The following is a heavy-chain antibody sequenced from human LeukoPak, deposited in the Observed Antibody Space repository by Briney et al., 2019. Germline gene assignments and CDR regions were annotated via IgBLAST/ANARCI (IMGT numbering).Heavy chain of an antibody. CDR2: IGGSGAST. CDR1: GFTFSSYG. D-gene: IGHD2-15*01. Sequence: GGSLRLSCVASGFTFSSYGMSWVRQAPGKGLEWVSTIGGSGASTYYADSVKGRFTISRDNSKNTLYLQMNSLRVEDTAVYYCAKEAGYCSGGTCGSEDYWGQGTLVTVSS. J-gene: IGHJ4*02. CDR3: AKEAGYCSGGTCGSEDY. V-gene: IGHV3-23*01.